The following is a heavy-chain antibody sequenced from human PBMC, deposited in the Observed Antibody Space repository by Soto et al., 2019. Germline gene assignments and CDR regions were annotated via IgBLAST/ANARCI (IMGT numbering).Heavy chain of an antibody. D-gene: IGHD3-3*01. V-gene: IGHV3-15*01. J-gene: IGHJ4*02. CDR3: TTEIPITIFGVVINRFDY. CDR2: IKSKTDGGTT. CDR1: GFTFSNAW. Sequence: PGGSLRLSCAASGFTFSNAWMSWVRQAPGKGLEWVGRIKSKTDGGTTDYAAPVKGRFTISRDDSKNTLYLQMNSLKTEDTAVYYCTTEIPITIFGVVINRFDYWGQGTLVTVSS.